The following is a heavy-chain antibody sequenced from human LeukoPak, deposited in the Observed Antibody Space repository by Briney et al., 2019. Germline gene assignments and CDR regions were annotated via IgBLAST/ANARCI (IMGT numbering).Heavy chain of an antibody. CDR2: ISGSGGST. CDR3: AKAPFDFWSGYCDY. CDR1: GFTFSSYA. Sequence: GGSLRLSCAASGFTFSSYAMRWVRQAPGQGLEWVSAISGSGGSTYYADSVKGRFTISRDNSKNTVYMQMNSLRAEDTAVYYCAKAPFDFWSGYCDYWGQGTLVTVSS. J-gene: IGHJ4*02. D-gene: IGHD3-3*01. V-gene: IGHV3-23*01.